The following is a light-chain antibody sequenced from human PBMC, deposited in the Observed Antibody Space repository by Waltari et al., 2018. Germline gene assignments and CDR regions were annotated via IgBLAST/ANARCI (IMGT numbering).Light chain of an antibody. CDR2: ATS. V-gene: IGKV1-8*01. CDR3: QQYYSYQWT. Sequence: TCRASQGISSYLAWYQHKPGKAPKLLIYATSTLQSGVPSRFSGSGSGTDFTLTISCLQSEDFATYYCQQYYSYQWTFGQGTKVEIK. J-gene: IGKJ1*01. CDR1: QGISSY.